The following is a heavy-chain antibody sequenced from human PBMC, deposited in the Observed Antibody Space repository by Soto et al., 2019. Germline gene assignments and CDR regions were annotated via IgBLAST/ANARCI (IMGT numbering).Heavy chain of an antibody. CDR2: INHSGST. CDR3: ARGRRVATRIYYYYYYMDV. CDR1: GGNFRGYG. D-gene: IGHD5-12*01. J-gene: IGHJ6*03. Sequence: SETQSLTCTVYGGNFRGYGWSWIRQPPGKGLEWIGEINHSGSTNYNPSLKSRVTISVDTSKNQFSLKLSSVTAADTAVYYCARGRRVATRIYYYYYYMDVWGKGTTVTVSS. V-gene: IGHV4-34*01.